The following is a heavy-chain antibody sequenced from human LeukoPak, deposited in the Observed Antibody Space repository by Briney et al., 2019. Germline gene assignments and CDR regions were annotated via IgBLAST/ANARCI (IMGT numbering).Heavy chain of an antibody. CDR2: IYYSGST. J-gene: IGHJ4*02. CDR1: GVSISGSYYY. Sequence: SETLSLTCAVSGVSISGSYYYWGWIRQPPGKGLEWIGNIYYSGSTYYNASLQSRVTISIDTSKNQFSLRLNSVTAADTAVYYCARFHPSGIDYWGQGTLVTVSS. CDR3: ARFHPSGIDY. D-gene: IGHD1-26*01. V-gene: IGHV4-39*01.